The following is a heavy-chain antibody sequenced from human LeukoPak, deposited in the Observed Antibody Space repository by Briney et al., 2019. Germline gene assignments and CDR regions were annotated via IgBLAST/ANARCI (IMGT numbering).Heavy chain of an antibody. CDR2: INPNSGGT. CDR3: ARDPPGIAAAGSQGGY. J-gene: IGHJ4*02. V-gene: IGHV1-2*02. D-gene: IGHD6-13*01. Sequence: ASVKVPCKASGYTFTGYYMHWVRQAPGQGLEWMGWINPNSGGTNYAQKFQGRVTMTRDTSISTAYMELSRLRSDDTAVYYCARDPPGIAAAGSQGGYWGQGTLVTVSS. CDR1: GYTFTGYY.